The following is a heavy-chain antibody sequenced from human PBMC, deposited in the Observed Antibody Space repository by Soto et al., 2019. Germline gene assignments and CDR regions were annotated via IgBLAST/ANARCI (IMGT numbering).Heavy chain of an antibody. CDR2: IWYDGSNK. CDR1: GFTFSSYG. J-gene: IGHJ3*02. CDR3: ARDMEHYGAHAFDI. Sequence: QVQLVESGGGVVQPGRSLRLSCAASGFTFSSYGMHWVRQAPGKGLEWVAVIWYDGSNKYYADSVKGRFTISRDNSKNTLYLQMNSLRAEDTAVYYCARDMEHYGAHAFDIWGQGTMVTVSS. V-gene: IGHV3-33*01. D-gene: IGHD1-26*01.